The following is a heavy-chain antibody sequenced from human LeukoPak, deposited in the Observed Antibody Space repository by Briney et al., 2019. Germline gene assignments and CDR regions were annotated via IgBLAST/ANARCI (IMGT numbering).Heavy chain of an antibody. D-gene: IGHD1-1*01. CDR3: ARETTSGPVDS. Sequence: PGGSLRLSCAASGFNVSSDYMSWVRQAPGKGLEWVSVIYSGGSTYYADSVKGRFTISRDNSKNTLNLQMNSLRAEDTAVYYCARETTSGPVDSWGQGTLVTVS. CDR2: IYSGGST. CDR1: GFNVSSDY. V-gene: IGHV3-53*01. J-gene: IGHJ4*02.